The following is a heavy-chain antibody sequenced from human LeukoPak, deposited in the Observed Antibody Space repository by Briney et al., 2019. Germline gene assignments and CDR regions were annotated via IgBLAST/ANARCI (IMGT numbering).Heavy chain of an antibody. V-gene: IGHV3-74*01. Sequence: PGGSLRLSCAASGFTFSSYWMHWVRQDPGKGLVWVSRISSDESSTSYADSVKGRFTISRDNAKNTLYLQMNSLRAEDTALYYCARGGHHYHSSGYYWGTNFDYWGQGTLVTVSS. CDR2: ISSDESST. J-gene: IGHJ4*02. CDR1: GFTFSSYW. D-gene: IGHD3-22*01. CDR3: ARGGHHYHSSGYYWGTNFDY.